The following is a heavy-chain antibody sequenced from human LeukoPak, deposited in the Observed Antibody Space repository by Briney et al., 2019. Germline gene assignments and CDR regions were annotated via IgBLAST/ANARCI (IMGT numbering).Heavy chain of an antibody. Sequence: GGSLRLSCAASGFTFSSYAMSWVRQAPGKGLEWVSAISGSGGGTYYADSVKGRFTISRDNSKNTLYLQMNSLRDEDTAVYYCAKEKSAMIVPLDAFDIWGQGTMVTVSS. J-gene: IGHJ3*02. V-gene: IGHV3-23*01. D-gene: IGHD3-22*01. CDR1: GFTFSSYA. CDR2: ISGSGGGT. CDR3: AKEKSAMIVPLDAFDI.